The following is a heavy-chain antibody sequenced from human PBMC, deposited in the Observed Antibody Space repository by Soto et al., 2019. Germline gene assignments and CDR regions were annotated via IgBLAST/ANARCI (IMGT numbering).Heavy chain of an antibody. J-gene: IGHJ4*02. CDR1: GGSFSGYY. Sequence: QVQLQQWGAGLLKPSETLSLTCAVYGGSFSGYYWSWIRQPPGKGLEWIGEINHSGSTNYNPSLTSRVTISVDTSKKQFSLKLSSVTAADTAVYYCARGGIYIWGSYRQHFFDYWGQGTLVTVSS. V-gene: IGHV4-34*01. CDR3: ARGGIYIWGSYRQHFFDY. CDR2: INHSGST. D-gene: IGHD3-16*02.